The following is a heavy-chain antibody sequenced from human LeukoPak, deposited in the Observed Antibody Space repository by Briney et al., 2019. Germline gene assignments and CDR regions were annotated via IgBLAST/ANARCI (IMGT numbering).Heavy chain of an antibody. CDR3: ARGGTYYYDSSGYGY. CDR2: IYYSGST. D-gene: IGHD3-22*01. J-gene: IGHJ4*02. V-gene: IGHV4-61*01. Sequence: SSETLSLTCTVSGGSVSSGSYYWSWIRQPPGKGLEWIGYIYYSGSTNYNPSLKSRVTISVDTSKNQFSLKLSSVTAADTAVYYCARGGTYYYDSSGYGYWGQGTLVTVSS. CDR1: GGSVSSGSYY.